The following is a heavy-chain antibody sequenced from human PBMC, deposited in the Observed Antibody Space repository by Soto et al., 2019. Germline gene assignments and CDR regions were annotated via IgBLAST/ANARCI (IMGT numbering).Heavy chain of an antibody. D-gene: IGHD3-3*02. CDR1: GDSISSSSYY. CDR3: ARPLQLAVSGFDP. Sequence: ETLSLTCAVSGDSISSSSYYWAWIRQPPGKGLEWIGSIHYRANSYYSPSLKSRITISVDTSKNQISLRLSSVTAADTAVYYCARPLQLAVSGFDPWGQGTLVTVSS. V-gene: IGHV4-39*01. J-gene: IGHJ5*02. CDR2: IHYRANS.